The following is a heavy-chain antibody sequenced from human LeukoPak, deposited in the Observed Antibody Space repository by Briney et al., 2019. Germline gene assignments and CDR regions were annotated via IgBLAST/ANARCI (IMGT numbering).Heavy chain of an antibody. CDR1: GGSISSSTW. CDR2: VFYSGST. V-gene: IGHV4-4*02. Sequence: SETLSLTCAVSGGSISSSTWWTWVRQPPGKGLEWIGEVFYSGSTNSNPSLKSRLTMSVDESKHEFSLKLTSVTAADTAVYYCASGGLVSRYLDHWGQGTLVTVSS. CDR3: ASGGLVSRYLDH. J-gene: IGHJ4*02. D-gene: IGHD3-9*01.